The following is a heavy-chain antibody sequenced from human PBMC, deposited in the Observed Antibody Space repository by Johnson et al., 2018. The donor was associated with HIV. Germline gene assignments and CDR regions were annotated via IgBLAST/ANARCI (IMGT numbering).Heavy chain of an antibody. J-gene: IGHJ3*02. V-gene: IGHV3-30*02. D-gene: IGHD2-15*01. CDR1: GFTFSNYG. Sequence: QVQLVESGGGVVQPGGSLRLSCEVSGFTFSNYGMHWVRQAPGKGLEWVAFIRYDGSNKYYAASVKGRFTIFRDNSKNTLYMQMKSLRVEDTAVYYCAKEALRGGEYDAFDIWGQGTMVTVS. CDR2: IRYDGSNK. CDR3: AKEALRGGEYDAFDI.